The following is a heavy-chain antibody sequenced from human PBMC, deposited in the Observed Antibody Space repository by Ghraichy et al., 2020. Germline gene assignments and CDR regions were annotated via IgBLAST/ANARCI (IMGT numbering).Heavy chain of an antibody. J-gene: IGHJ3*02. D-gene: IGHD2-15*01. CDR3: AMRVPGGPYHAFDI. Sequence: SETLSLTCTVSGFPIHSVYYWGWVRQSPGKGLEWIASISHSGDTYHHPSLKSRVTISVDTSKNQFSLGLSSVTAADTAVYFCAMRVPGGPYHAFDIWGQGTMVTVSS. V-gene: IGHV4-38-2*02. CDR2: ISHSGDT. CDR1: GFPIHSVYY.